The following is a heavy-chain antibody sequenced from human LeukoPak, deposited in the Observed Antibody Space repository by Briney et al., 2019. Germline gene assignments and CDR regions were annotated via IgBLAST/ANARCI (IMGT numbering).Heavy chain of an antibody. V-gene: IGHV3-23*01. CDR3: AKGGYYGPRYFDL. D-gene: IGHD3-10*01. Sequence: GGSLRLSCAASGFTFSSYAVTWVRQAPGKGQEWVSAISGTGGSTFYADSVKGRFTISRDSSKNTLYLQMNSLRADDTAVYYCAKGGYYGPRYFDLWGRGTLVTVSS. J-gene: IGHJ2*01. CDR1: GFTFSSYA. CDR2: ISGTGGST.